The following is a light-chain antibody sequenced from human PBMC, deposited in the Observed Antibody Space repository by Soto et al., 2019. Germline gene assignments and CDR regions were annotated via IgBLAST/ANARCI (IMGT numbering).Light chain of an antibody. V-gene: IGLV2-14*01. J-gene: IGLJ1*01. CDR3: SSYTSSSTPYV. CDR1: RSDFGGYNY. Sequence: QFVLTQPASVSGSPGQSITISCTGTRSDFGGYNYVSWYQQHPVKAPKLMIYDVTNRPSGVSDRFSGSKSGNTASLTISGLQAEDEADYYCSSYTSSSTPYVFGTGTKVTDL. CDR2: DVT.